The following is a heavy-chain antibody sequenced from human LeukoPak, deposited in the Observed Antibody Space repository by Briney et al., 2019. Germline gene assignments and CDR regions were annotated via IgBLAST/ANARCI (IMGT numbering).Heavy chain of an antibody. CDR1: GGTFSSYA. CDR2: IIPIFGTA. V-gene: IGHV1-69*13. D-gene: IGHD2-21*02. CDR3: ARGAGETCGGDCYFDY. J-gene: IGHJ4*02. Sequence: SVKVSCKASGGTFSSYAISWVRQAPGQGLEWMGGIIPIFGTANYAQKFQGRVTITADESTSTAYMELSSLRSEDTAVYYCARGAGETCGGDCYFDYWGQGTLVTVSS.